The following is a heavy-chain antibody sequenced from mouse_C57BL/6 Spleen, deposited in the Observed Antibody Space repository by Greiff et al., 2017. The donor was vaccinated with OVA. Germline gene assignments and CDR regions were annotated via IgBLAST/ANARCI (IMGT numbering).Heavy chain of an antibody. D-gene: IGHD2-4*01. Sequence: VQLKESGPELVKPGASVKISCKASGYSFTGYYMNWVKQSPEKSLEWIGEINPSTGGTTYNQKFKAKATLTVDKSSSTAYMQLKSLTSEDSAVYYCARREDYDQAWFAYWGQGTLVTVSA. CDR2: INPSTGGT. V-gene: IGHV1-42*01. CDR1: GYSFTGYY. J-gene: IGHJ3*01. CDR3: ARREDYDQAWFAY.